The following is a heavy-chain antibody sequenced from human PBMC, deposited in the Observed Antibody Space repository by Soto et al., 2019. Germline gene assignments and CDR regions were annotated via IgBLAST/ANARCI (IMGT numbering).Heavy chain of an antibody. D-gene: IGHD3-22*01. CDR2: IYYSGST. V-gene: IGHV4-31*03. J-gene: IGHJ4*02. CDR3: ARGYDSSGYGLDY. Sequence: SETLSLTCTVSGGSISSGGYYWSWIRQHPGKGLEWIGYIYYSGSTYYNPSLKSRVTISVDTSKNQFSLKLSSVTAADTAVYYCARGYDSSGYGLDYWGQGTLVTVSS. CDR1: GGSISSGGYY.